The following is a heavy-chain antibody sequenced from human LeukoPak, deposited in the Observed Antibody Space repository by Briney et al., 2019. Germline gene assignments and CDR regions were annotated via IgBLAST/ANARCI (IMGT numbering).Heavy chain of an antibody. CDR1: GGSFSGYY. V-gene: IGHV4-34*01. D-gene: IGHD5-12*01. CDR3: ARVGYSGYDWFIAVAGDAFDI. Sequence: PSEILSLTCAVYGGSFSGYYWSWIRQPPGKGLEWIGEINHSGSTNYNPSLKSRVTISVDTSKNQFSLKLSSVTAADTAVYYCARVGYSGYDWFIAVAGDAFDIWGQGTMVTVSS. J-gene: IGHJ3*02. CDR2: INHSGST.